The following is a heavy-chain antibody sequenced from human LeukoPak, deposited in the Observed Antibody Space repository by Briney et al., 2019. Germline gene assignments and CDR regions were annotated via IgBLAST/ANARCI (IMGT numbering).Heavy chain of an antibody. J-gene: IGHJ4*02. CDR2: GFYSGTT. CDR3: ARHDGRDGYPRDFDY. CDR1: GDSISSYF. V-gene: IGHV4-59*08. Sequence: SETLSLTCTVSGDSISSYFWSWIRQTPGKGLEWIGYGFYSGTTKYNPSLKSRVTISVDTSKTQFSLRLTSVTAADTAIYYCARHDGRDGYPRDFDYWGQGTLVTVSS. D-gene: IGHD5-24*01.